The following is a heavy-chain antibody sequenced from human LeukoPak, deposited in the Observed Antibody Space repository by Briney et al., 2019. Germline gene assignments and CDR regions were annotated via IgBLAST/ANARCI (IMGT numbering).Heavy chain of an antibody. CDR2: IYSGGST. V-gene: IGHV3-53*01. D-gene: IGHD3-3*01. Sequence: GGSLRLSCAASGFTVSSNYMSWVRQAPGKGLEWVSVIYSGGSTYYADSVKGRFTISRDNSKNTLYLQMNSLRAEDTAVYYCAKDHPYYDFWSGTDAFDIWGQGTMVTVSS. CDR3: AKDHPYYDFWSGTDAFDI. CDR1: GFTVSSNY. J-gene: IGHJ3*02.